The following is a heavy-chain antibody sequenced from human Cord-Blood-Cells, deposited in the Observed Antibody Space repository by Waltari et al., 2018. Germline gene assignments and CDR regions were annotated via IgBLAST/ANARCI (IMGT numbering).Heavy chain of an antibody. Sequence: QVQLQQWGAGLLKPSETLSLTCAVYGGSFSGYYWSWIRQPPGKGLEWIGEINHSGSTNYNPSLKSRVTISVDTSKNQFSLKLSSLTAADTAVYYCARGLAIAAAGNRGLGYWGQGTLVTVSS. D-gene: IGHD6-13*01. CDR3: ARGLAIAAAGNRGLGY. V-gene: IGHV4-34*01. J-gene: IGHJ4*02. CDR1: GGSFSGYY. CDR2: INHSGST.